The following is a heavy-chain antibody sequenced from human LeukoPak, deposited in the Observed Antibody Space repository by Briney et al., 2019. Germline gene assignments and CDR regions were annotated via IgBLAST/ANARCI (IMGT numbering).Heavy chain of an antibody. CDR1: GFTFSDYY. V-gene: IGHV3-11*01. D-gene: IGHD4-23*01. Sequence: GGSLRLSCAASGFTFSDYYMSWIGQAPGKGLEWVPYISSSGTTIYYADSVKGRFTISRDNAKNSLYLQMNSLRAEDTAVYYCARDHAIYGGNSGLADAFDIWGQGTMVTVSS. J-gene: IGHJ3*02. CDR2: ISSSGTTI. CDR3: ARDHAIYGGNSGLADAFDI.